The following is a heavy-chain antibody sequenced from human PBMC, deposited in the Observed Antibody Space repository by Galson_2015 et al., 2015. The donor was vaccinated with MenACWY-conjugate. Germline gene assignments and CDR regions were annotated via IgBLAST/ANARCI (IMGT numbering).Heavy chain of an antibody. Sequence: QSGAEVKKPGESLKISCKGSGYSFTSYWIGWVRQMPGKGLEWMGIIYPGDSDTRYSPSFQGQVTISADKSISTAYLRWSSLKASDTAMYYCARQHCSSTSCYNAFDIWGQGTMVTVSP. D-gene: IGHD2-2*02. CDR1: GYSFTSYW. CDR3: ARQHCSSTSCYNAFDI. J-gene: IGHJ3*02. CDR2: IYPGDSDT. V-gene: IGHV5-51*01.